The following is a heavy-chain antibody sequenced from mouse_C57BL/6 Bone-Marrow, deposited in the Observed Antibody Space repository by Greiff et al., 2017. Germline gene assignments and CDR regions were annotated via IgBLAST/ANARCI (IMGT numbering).Heavy chain of an antibody. Sequence: EVMLVESGGDLVKPGGSLKLSCAASGFTFSSYGMSWVRQTPDKRLEWVATISSGGSYTYYPDSVKGRFTISRDNAKNTLSLQMSSLKSEDTAMYYCARRGYSYAMDYWGQGTSVTVSS. CDR2: ISSGGSYT. V-gene: IGHV5-6*02. CDR3: ARRGYSYAMDY. CDR1: GFTFSSYG. D-gene: IGHD2-3*01. J-gene: IGHJ4*01.